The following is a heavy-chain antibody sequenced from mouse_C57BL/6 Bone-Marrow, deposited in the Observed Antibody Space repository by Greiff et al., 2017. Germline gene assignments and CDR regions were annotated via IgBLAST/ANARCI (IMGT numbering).Heavy chain of an antibody. CDR3: ASGWVLAY. Sequence: QVQLKESGPGLVAPSQSLSITCTVSGFSLTSYGVDWVRQSPGKGLEWLGVIWGVGSTNYNSALKSRLSISKDNSKSPVVLKMNSLQTDDTAMYYCASGWVLAYWGQVTLVTVSA. CDR1: GFSLTSYG. V-gene: IGHV2-6*01. J-gene: IGHJ3*01. CDR2: IWGVGST. D-gene: IGHD2-3*01.